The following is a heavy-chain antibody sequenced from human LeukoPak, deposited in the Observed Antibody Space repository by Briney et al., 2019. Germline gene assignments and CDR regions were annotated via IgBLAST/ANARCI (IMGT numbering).Heavy chain of an antibody. J-gene: IGHJ6*02. D-gene: IGHD2-15*01. CDR1: GYTLIELS. V-gene: IGHV1-24*01. CDR2: FDPEDGET. CDR3: ATDRGHCSGGSYYENGPDYYYAMDV. Sequence: ASVKVSCKVSGYTLIELSMHWVRQAPGKGLEWMGGFDPEDGETIYAQKFQGRVTMSEETSTDTAYMELSSLRSEDTAVYYCATDRGHCSGGSYYENGPDYYYAMDVWGQGTTVTVSS.